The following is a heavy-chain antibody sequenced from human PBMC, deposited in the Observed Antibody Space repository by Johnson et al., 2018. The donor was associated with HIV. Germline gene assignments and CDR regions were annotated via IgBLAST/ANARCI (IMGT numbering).Heavy chain of an antibody. CDR2: ISGSGGST. CDR1: GFTFSSYA. D-gene: IGHD6-13*01. CDR3: AKDLQQPQRGEHALAQDAFDI. J-gene: IGHJ3*02. Sequence: MQLVESGGGLVQPGGSLRLSCAASGFTFSSYAMSWVRQAPGKGLEWVSAISGSGGSTYYAESVKGRFTISRDNSKNTLYLQMNSLRAEDTAVYYCAKDLQQPQRGEHALAQDAFDIWGQGTMVTVSS. V-gene: IGHV3-23*04.